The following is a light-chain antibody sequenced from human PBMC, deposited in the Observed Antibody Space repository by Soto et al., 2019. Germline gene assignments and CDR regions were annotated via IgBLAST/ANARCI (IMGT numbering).Light chain of an antibody. V-gene: IGKV3-15*01. Sequence: EVVMTQSPATLSVSPGERATLSCRASRGIGSTLAWYQQKPGQTPRLLIYDTSTRATGVPARFISSASGTEFTLTITSLQSEDFAIYYCQHYVTWPLAFGGGTRVENK. J-gene: IGKJ4*01. CDR3: QHYVTWPLA. CDR1: RGIGST. CDR2: DTS.